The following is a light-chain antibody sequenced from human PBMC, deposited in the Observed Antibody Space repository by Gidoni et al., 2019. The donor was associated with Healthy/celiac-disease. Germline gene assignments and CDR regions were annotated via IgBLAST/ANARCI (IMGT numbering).Light chain of an antibody. J-gene: IGKJ2*01. Sequence: EIVMTQSPATLSVSPGERATLSCMASQSVSRNLAWSQQKPGQAPRLLIYGASTRATGIPARFSGSGSGTEFTLTISSLQSEDFAVYYCQQYKNWPPYTFGQGTKLEIK. CDR2: GAS. CDR3: QQYKNWPPYT. V-gene: IGKV3-15*01. CDR1: QSVSRN.